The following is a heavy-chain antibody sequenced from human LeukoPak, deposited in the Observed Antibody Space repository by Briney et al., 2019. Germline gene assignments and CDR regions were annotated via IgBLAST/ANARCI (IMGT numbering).Heavy chain of an antibody. D-gene: IGHD3-9*01. J-gene: IGHJ4*02. Sequence: GESLKISCKGSGYSFTSYWIGWVRQMPGKGLEWMGIIYPGDSDTRYSPSFQGQVTISADKSISTAYLQWSSLKASDTAMYYCARGEGLRYFDWLFGYFDYWGRGTLVTVSS. CDR3: ARGEGLRYFDWLFGYFDY. V-gene: IGHV5-51*01. CDR1: GYSFTSYW. CDR2: IYPGDSDT.